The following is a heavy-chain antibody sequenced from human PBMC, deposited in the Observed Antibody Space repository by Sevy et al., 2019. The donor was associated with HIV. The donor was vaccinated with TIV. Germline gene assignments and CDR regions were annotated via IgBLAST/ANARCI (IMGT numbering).Heavy chain of an antibody. CDR1: GFTFSSYS. V-gene: IGHV3-48*02. Sequence: GGSLRLSCAASGFTFSSYSMNWVRQAPGKGLEWVSYLSSSSSTIYYAGSVKGRFTNSRDNAKNSLYLLMDSVRDEDSAVCSGVRVHGLRSPFDYWGQGTLVTVSS. CDR2: LSSSSSTI. J-gene: IGHJ4*02. D-gene: IGHD4-17*01. CDR3: VRVHGLRSPFDY.